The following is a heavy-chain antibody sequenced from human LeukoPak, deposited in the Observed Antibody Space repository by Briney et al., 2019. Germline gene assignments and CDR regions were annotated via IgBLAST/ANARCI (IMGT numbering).Heavy chain of an antibody. V-gene: IGHV3-64*01. CDR2: ISSNGGST. D-gene: IGHD3-22*01. CDR3: ARGANYYDSSGPPNWFDP. J-gene: IGHJ5*02. CDR1: GFTFSSYA. Sequence: GGSLRLSCAASGFTFSSYAMHWVRQAPGKGLEYFSAISSNGGSTYYANSVKGRFTISRDNSKNTLYLQMGSLRAEDMAVYYCARGANYYDSSGPPNWFDPWGQGTLVTVSS.